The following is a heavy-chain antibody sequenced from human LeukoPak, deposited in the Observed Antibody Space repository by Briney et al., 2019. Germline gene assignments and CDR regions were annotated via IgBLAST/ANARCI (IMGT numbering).Heavy chain of an antibody. D-gene: IGHD3-10*02. CDR3: AELGITMIGGV. Sequence: PGGSLRLSCEASGFTFSTFAIIWVRQPPEKGLEWVSSISSSSSYIYYADSVKGRFTISRDNAKNSLYLQMNSLRAEDTAVYYCAELGITMIGGVWGKGTTVTISS. CDR2: ISSSSSYI. CDR1: GFTFSTFA. V-gene: IGHV3-21*01. J-gene: IGHJ6*04.